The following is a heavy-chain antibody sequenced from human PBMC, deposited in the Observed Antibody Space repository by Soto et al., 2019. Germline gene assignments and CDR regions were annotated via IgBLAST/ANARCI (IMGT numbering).Heavy chain of an antibody. J-gene: IGHJ4*02. D-gene: IGHD3-10*01. CDR1: GGSISSGGYS. CDR2: IYHSGST. V-gene: IGHV4-30-2*01. Sequence: SETLSLTCAVSGGSISSGGYSWSWIRQPPGKGLEWIGYIYHSGSTNYNPSLKSRVTISVDKSKNQFSLKLSSVTAADTAVYYCARVKASGVNFDYWGQGTLVTVSS. CDR3: ARVKASGVNFDY.